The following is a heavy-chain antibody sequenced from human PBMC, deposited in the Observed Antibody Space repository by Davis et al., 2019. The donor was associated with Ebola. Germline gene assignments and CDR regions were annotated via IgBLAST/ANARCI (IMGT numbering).Heavy chain of an antibody. Sequence: MPSETLSLTCTVSGGSISSYYWSWIRQPPGKGLEWIGYIYYSGSTNYNPSLKSRVTISVDTSKNQFSLKLSSVTAADTAVYYCAGGTTRFDPWGQGTLVTVSS. D-gene: IGHD4-17*01. CDR2: IYYSGST. J-gene: IGHJ5*02. CDR3: AGGTTRFDP. CDR1: GGSISSYY. V-gene: IGHV4-59*01.